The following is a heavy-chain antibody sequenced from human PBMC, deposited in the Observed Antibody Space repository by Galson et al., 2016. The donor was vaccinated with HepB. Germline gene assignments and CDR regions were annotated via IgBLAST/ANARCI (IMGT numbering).Heavy chain of an antibody. CDR3: ARTTIRYFDWSPVDY. CDR2: ISYDGRDK. CDR1: GFTFNTYA. V-gene: IGHV3-30*04. Sequence: SLRLSCAASGFTFNTYAMHWVRQPPGKGLEWVAVISYDGRDKNYAESLKGRITISRDSSNNTLYLQMNSLRAEDTALYYCARTTIRYFDWSPVDYWGQGTLVTVSS. J-gene: IGHJ4*02. D-gene: IGHD3-9*01.